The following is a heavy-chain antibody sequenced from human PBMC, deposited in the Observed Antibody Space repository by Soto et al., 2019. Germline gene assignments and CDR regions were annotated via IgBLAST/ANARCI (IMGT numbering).Heavy chain of an antibody. CDR2: ISAYNGNT. Sequence: QVQLVQSGAEVKKPGASVKVSCKASGYTFTSYGISWVRQAPGQGLEWMGWISAYNGNTNYAQKLQGRVTMTTDTSTSTAYMELRSLRYDDTAVYYCASRITMVRGVIDGMDVWGQGTTVTVAS. V-gene: IGHV1-18*01. CDR3: ASRITMVRGVIDGMDV. D-gene: IGHD3-10*01. J-gene: IGHJ6*02. CDR1: GYTFTSYG.